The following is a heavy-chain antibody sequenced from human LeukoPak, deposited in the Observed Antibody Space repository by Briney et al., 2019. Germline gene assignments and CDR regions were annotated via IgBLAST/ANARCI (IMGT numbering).Heavy chain of an antibody. CDR1: GDSITSGDYY. V-gene: IGHV4-30-4*01. CDR2: ISYSGST. Sequence: SETLSLTCTVSGDSITSGDYYWSWIRQPPGKGLEWIGYISYSGSTYYNPSLKSRITMSLDTSKNQFSLKLNSVTAADTAVYYCARDHCGGNCYSGSYWYFDLWGRGTLVTVSS. J-gene: IGHJ2*01. D-gene: IGHD2-21*02. CDR3: ARDHCGGNCYSGSYWYFDL.